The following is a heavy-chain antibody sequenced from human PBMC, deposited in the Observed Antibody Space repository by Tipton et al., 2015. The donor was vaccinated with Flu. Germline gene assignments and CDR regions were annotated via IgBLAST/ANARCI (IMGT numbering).Heavy chain of an antibody. D-gene: IGHD1-26*01. CDR1: GGSLNTGAYY. CDR3: ALGATGGIDY. CDR2: AFYGGAT. J-gene: IGHJ4*02. Sequence: TLSLTCTVSGGSLNTGAYYWAWIRQTPGKGLEWIGSAFYGGATYYNPSLKGRVTLSVDTSKNQFSLKLSSVTAADTAVYYCALGATGGIDYWGQGTLVTVSS. V-gene: IGHV4-39*07.